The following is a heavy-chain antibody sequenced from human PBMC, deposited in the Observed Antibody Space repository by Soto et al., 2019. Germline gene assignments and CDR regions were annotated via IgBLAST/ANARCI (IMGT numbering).Heavy chain of an antibody. D-gene: IGHD5-12*01. CDR3: ARDRGWSGSEYYGMDV. J-gene: IGHJ6*02. Sequence: GPSVKVSCKASGYTFTSYYMHWVRQAPGQGLEWMGIINPSGGSTSYAQKFQGRVTMTRDTSTSTVYMELSSLRSEDTAVYYCARDRGWSGSEYYGMDVWGQGTTVTVSS. V-gene: IGHV1-46*01. CDR1: GYTFTSYY. CDR2: INPSGGST.